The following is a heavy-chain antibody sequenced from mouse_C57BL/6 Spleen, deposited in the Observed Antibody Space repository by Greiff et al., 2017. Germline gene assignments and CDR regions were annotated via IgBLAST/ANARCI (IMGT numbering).Heavy chain of an antibody. CDR2: FHPYNDDT. J-gene: IGHJ2*01. CDR1: GYTFTTYP. V-gene: IGHV1-47*01. CDR3: ALNYYGSSSFDY. D-gene: IGHD1-1*01. Sequence: VQLVESGAELVKPGASVKMSCKASGYTFTTYPIEWMKQNHGKSLEWIGNFHPYNDDTKYNEKFKGKATLTVEKSSSTVYLELSRLTSDDSAVYYCALNYYGSSSFDYWGQGTTLTVSS.